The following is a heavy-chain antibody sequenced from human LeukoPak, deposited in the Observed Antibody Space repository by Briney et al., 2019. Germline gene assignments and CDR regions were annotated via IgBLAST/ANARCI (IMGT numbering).Heavy chain of an antibody. J-gene: IGHJ4*02. CDR1: GFTFSSYS. CDR2: ISSSGSYI. Sequence: GGSLRLSCAASGFTFSSYSMNWVRQAPGKGLEWVSSISSSGSYIYYADSVKGRFTTSRDNAKNSLYLQMNSLSAGDTAVYYCAKRKNCINGVCYGFGYWGQGTLVTVSS. D-gene: IGHD2-8*01. CDR3: AKRKNCINGVCYGFGY. V-gene: IGHV3-21*04.